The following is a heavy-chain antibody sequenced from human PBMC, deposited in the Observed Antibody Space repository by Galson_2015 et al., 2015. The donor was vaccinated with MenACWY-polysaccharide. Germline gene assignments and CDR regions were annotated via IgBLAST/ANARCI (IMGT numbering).Heavy chain of an antibody. V-gene: IGHV3-33*01. J-gene: IGHJ4*02. CDR3: ARDRTSRYFDN. D-gene: IGHD1-7*01. CDR1: GFTFRNHG. Sequence: SLRLSCAVFGFTFRNHGMHWVRQAPGKGLEWVAVIYYDGSNKYYADSVKGRFTISRDNSKNTLDLQMNSLRGEDTGVYYCARDRTSRYFDNWGQGTLVTVSS. CDR2: IYYDGSNK.